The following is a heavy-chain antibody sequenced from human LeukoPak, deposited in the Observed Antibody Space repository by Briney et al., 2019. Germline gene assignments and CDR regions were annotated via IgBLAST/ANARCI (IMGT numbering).Heavy chain of an antibody. D-gene: IGHD3-10*01. CDR2: SRHRAKRYST. J-gene: IGHJ4*02. CDR3: ARDAYYGSGSHSYYFDY. CDR1: GFTLSDHY. V-gene: IGHV3-72*01. Sequence: PGGSLRLSCAASGFTLSDHYMDWVRQAPGKGLEWVGRSRHRAKRYSTEYAASVKGRFTISRDDSKNSLYLQMNSLKTDDTAVYYCARDAYYGSGSHSYYFDYWGQGTLVTVSS.